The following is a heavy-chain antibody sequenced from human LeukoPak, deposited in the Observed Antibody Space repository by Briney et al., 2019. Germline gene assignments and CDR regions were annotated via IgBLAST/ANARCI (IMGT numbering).Heavy chain of an antibody. CDR2: VSDTGRA. V-gene: IGHV4-4*07. CDR1: IGSLNTYF. D-gene: IGHD3-9*01. Sequence: SETLSLTCTVSIGSLNTYFWTWVRQPAGKGLEWIGRVSDTGRAYYNPSLESRVTISLDTSKNQFSLKVTSVTTADTAVYYCARGKEMTRTSGYYSFDFWGQGTLVSVSS. CDR3: ARGKEMTRTSGYYSFDF. J-gene: IGHJ4*02.